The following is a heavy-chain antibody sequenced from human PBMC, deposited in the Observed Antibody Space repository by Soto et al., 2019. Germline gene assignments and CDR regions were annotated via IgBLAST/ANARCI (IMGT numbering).Heavy chain of an antibody. CDR1: GYTFTSHD. Sequence: QVQLVQSGAEVKKSGASVKVSCKASGYTFTSHDINWVRQATGQGLEWMGWMNPNSGNTGYAQKFKGRVTKTRNTSISTAYMELSSLRSEDTAVYYCARWDYGVYARFDYWGQGTLVTVSS. CDR3: ARWDYGVYARFDY. D-gene: IGHD4-17*01. CDR2: MNPNSGNT. J-gene: IGHJ4*02. V-gene: IGHV1-8*01.